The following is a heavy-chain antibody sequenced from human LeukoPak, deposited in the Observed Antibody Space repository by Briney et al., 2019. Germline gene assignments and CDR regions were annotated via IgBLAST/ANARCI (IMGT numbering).Heavy chain of an antibody. J-gene: IGHJ6*02. CDR1: GVSISSYY. D-gene: IGHD2-2*01. CDR3: ARVTSRIVVVPAAMPDYYYGMDV. V-gene: IGHV4-4*07. Sequence: SETLSLTCTVSGVSISSYYWSWIRQPAGKGLEWIGRIYTSGSTNYNPSLKSRVTMSVDTSKNQFSLKLSSVTAADTAVYYCARVTSRIVVVPAAMPDYYYGMDVWGQGTTVTVSS. CDR2: IYTSGST.